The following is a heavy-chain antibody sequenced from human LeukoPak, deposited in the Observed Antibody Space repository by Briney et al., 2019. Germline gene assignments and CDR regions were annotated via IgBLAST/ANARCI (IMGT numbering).Heavy chain of an antibody. D-gene: IGHD5-18*01. J-gene: IGHJ4*02. CDR1: GGSISSGSYY. CDR2: IYTSGST. Sequence: SQTLSLPCSVSGGSISSGSYYWSWIRQPAGKGLEWIGRIYTSGSTNYNPSLKSRVTISVDTSKNQFSLKLSSVTAADTAVYYCARSASLLRGYSYDTASFDYWGQGTLVTVSS. CDR3: ARSASLLRGYSYDTASFDY. V-gene: IGHV4-61*02.